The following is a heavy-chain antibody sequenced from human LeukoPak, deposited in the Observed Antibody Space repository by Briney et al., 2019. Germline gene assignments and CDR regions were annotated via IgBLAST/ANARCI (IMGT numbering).Heavy chain of an antibody. CDR3: ARDLAYYDSSAYYPPFDY. D-gene: IGHD3-22*01. CDR1: GFTFSDYW. V-gene: IGHV3-7*01. CDR2: INQDGSET. Sequence: PGRSLRLSCAASGFTFSDYWMSWVRQAPGKGLEWVANINQDGSETYYVDSVEGRFTISRDNAKNSLYLQMSSLRAEDTAVYYCARDLAYYDSSAYYPPFDYWGQGTLATVSS. J-gene: IGHJ4*02.